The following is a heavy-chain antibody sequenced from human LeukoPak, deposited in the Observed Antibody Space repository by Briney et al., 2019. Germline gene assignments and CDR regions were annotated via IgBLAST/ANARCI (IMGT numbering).Heavy chain of an antibody. CDR2: ISRKDDST. Sequence: PGGSLRLSCAASGFTFSSNDMSCVRQVPGKGLEWVSIISRKDDSTYYADSVKGRFTISRDNSKSTSYLQMSSLKDEDTAVYYCAKGGWLEYGGQGTLVTVSS. J-gene: IGHJ4*02. D-gene: IGHD6-19*01. CDR3: AKGGWLEY. CDR1: GFTFSSND. V-gene: IGHV3-23*01.